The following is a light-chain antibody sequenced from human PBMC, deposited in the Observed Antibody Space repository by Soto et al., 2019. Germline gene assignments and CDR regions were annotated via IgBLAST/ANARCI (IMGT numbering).Light chain of an antibody. CDR2: VTS. V-gene: IGKV1-39*01. Sequence: DIQMTQYPPSLSASVGDRDTITCRASPSINTCLNWYQQKPGKAPKLLIYVTSSLQSGVPSRFSGSGFGTDFTLTISCLLTEDLATDYCQQSFSVPYTFGQGTKMDI. CDR1: PSINTC. CDR3: QQSFSVPYT. J-gene: IGKJ2*01.